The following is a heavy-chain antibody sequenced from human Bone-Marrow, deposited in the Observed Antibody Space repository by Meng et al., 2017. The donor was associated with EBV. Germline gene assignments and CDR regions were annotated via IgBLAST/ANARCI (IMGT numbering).Heavy chain of an antibody. CDR3: AISRIVGATGSWFDP. D-gene: IGHD1-26*01. V-gene: IGHV1-18*01. Sequence: VQLVQFGAEVKKPGASVKVSCKASGYTFTSYGISWVRQAPGQGLEWMGWISAYNGNTNYAQKLQGRVTMTTDTSTSTAYMELRSLRSEDTAVYYCAISRIVGATGSWFDPWGQGTLVTVSS. J-gene: IGHJ5*02. CDR1: GYTFTSYG. CDR2: ISAYNGNT.